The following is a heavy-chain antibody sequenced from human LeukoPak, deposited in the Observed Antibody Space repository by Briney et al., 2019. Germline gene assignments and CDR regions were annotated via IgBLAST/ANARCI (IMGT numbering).Heavy chain of an antibody. CDR2: IYYSGTT. J-gene: IGHJ4*02. CDR3: ARHRYDSSGLYLCCFDY. CDR1: GGSISSTNYY. D-gene: IGHD3-22*01. Sequence: SETLSLTCTVSGGSISSTNYYWGLIRQPPGKGLEWIGSIYYSGTTHYNPSLKSRVTLSVDTSKNQFSLKLSSVTAADTAVYHCARHRYDSSGLYLCCFDYWGQGSLVTVSS. V-gene: IGHV4-39*01.